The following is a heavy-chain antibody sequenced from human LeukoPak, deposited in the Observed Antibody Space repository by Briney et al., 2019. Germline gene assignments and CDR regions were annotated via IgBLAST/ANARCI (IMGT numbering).Heavy chain of an antibody. J-gene: IGHJ5*02. D-gene: IGHD6-19*01. CDR1: GFTFSSYG. CDR2: IWYDGSNK. V-gene: IGHV3-33*01. Sequence: GGSLRLSCAASGFTFSSYGMHWVRQAPGKGLEWVAVIWYDGSNKYYADSVKGRFTISRDNSKNTLYLQMNSLRAEDTAVYYCARDAGDSSGWYGWFDPWGQGTLVTVSS. CDR3: ARDAGDSSGWYGWFDP.